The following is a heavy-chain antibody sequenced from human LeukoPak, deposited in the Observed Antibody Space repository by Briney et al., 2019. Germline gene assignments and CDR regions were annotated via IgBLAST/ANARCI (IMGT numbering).Heavy chain of an antibody. CDR3: AKGRARFGDFDY. V-gene: IGHV3-23*01. CDR2: ISGSGTGT. J-gene: IGHJ4*02. Sequence: GASLRLSCAASRFTFSSYAMSWLRQAPGKGLEWVSDISGSGTGTYYAVSVKGRFTISRDNSKNPLYLQIHSLRAEDTPVFHCAKGRARFGDFDYWGQGTLVTVSS. D-gene: IGHD3-16*01. CDR1: RFTFSSYA.